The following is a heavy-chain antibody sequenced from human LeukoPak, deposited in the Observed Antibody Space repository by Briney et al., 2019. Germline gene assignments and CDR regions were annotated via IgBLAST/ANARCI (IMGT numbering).Heavy chain of an antibody. J-gene: IGHJ3*02. CDR2: ISWNSGSI. D-gene: IGHD6-13*01. CDR3: AKDSGSWYFGAFDI. V-gene: IGHV3-9*01. Sequence: GRSLRLSCAAFGFTFDDYAIHWVRQAPGKGLEWVSGISWNSGSIGYADSVKGRFTISRDNAKNSLYLQMNSLRAEDTALYYCAKDSGSWYFGAFDIWGQGTMVTVSS. CDR1: GFTFDDYA.